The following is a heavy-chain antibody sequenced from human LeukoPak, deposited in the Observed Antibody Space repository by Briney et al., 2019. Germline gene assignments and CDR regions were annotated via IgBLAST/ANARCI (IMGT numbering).Heavy chain of an antibody. CDR3: ARGGVTTIAPYDY. V-gene: IGHV4-59*01. CDR2: LFDSGTTNHNPST. D-gene: IGHD5-12*01. CDR1: GVSIISYF. Sequence: PSETLSLTCTVSGVSIISYFWGWIRQPPGKGREWIGYLFDSGTTNHNPSTNYNPSLKSLVTVSLETSKNHFSLKLSSVTAADTAVYFCARGGVTTIAPYDYWGQGILVTVSS. J-gene: IGHJ4*02.